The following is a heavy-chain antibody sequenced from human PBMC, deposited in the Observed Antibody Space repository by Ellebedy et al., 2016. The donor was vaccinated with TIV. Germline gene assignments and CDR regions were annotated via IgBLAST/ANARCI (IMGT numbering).Heavy chain of an antibody. CDR1: GFTLNTYA. Sequence: GESLKISCAASGFTLNTYAMNWVRQAPRKGLEWVAASSGTGANTYHADSVKGRFTVSRDNSKNTLYLQMSSLTTEDTAVYYCARDLYFGEGDALDIWGQGTMVIVSS. D-gene: IGHD3-10*01. V-gene: IGHV3-23*01. CDR2: SSGTGANT. J-gene: IGHJ3*02. CDR3: ARDLYFGEGDALDI.